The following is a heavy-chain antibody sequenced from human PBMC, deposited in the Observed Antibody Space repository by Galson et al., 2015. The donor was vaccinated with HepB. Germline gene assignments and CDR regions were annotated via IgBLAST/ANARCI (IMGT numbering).Heavy chain of an antibody. D-gene: IGHD3-22*01. J-gene: IGHJ4*02. Sequence: SLRLSCAASGFTFSSYWMHWVRQAPGKGLVWVSRINSDGSSTSYADSVKGRFTISRDNAKNTLYLQMNSLRAEDTAVYYCARDQNYYDSSGYLDYWGQGTLVTVSS. CDR3: ARDQNYYDSSGYLDY. V-gene: IGHV3-74*01. CDR1: GFTFSSYW. CDR2: INSDGSST.